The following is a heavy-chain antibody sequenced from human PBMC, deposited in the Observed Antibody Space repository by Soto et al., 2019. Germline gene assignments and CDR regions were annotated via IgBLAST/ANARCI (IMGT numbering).Heavy chain of an antibody. D-gene: IGHD2-2*01. V-gene: IGHV1-46*01. CDR2: INPSGGTT. Sequence: ASVKVSCKTSGYIFTSYYIHWVRQAPGQGLEWMGIINPSGGTTTYAQKFQGRVTMTRDTSTSTVYMELSSLRSEDTAVYYCARGPAPPPDAYGGRGPLVPVSS. J-gene: IGHJ4*02. CDR3: ARGPAPPPDAY. CDR1: GYIFTSYY.